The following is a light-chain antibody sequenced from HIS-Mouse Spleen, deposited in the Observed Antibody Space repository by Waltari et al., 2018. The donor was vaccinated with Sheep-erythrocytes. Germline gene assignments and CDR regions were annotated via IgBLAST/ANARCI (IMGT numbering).Light chain of an antibody. CDR1: SSDVGSYNL. CDR2: EGS. J-gene: IGLJ3*02. V-gene: IGLV2-23*01. Sequence: QSALTQPASGSGSPGQPITISCPGTSSDVGSYNLVSWYQQHPGKAPKLMIYEGSKRPSGVSNRFSGSKSGNTASLTISGLQAEDEADYYCCSYAGSSTPWVFGGGTKLTVL. CDR3: CSYAGSSTPWV.